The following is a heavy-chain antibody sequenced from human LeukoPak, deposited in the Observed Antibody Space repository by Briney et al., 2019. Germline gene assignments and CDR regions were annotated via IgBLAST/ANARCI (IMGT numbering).Heavy chain of an antibody. D-gene: IGHD2-21*02. Sequence: GGSLRLSCVASGFTFSNYWMHWVRQAPGKGLVWVSRINSDGSSTTYADSVKGRFTISRDNAKNTPYLQMNSLKSEDTAVYYWARGVHGAVTRLYNWFDPWGQGTLVTVSS. CDR1: GFTFSNYW. CDR3: ARGVHGAVTRLYNWFDP. J-gene: IGHJ5*02. CDR2: INSDGSST. V-gene: IGHV3-74*01.